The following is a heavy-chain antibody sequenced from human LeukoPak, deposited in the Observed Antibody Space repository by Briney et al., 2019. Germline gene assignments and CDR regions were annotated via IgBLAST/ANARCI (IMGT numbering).Heavy chain of an antibody. Sequence: PGGSLRLSCAASGFTFSSYSMNWVRQAPGKGLEWVSSISSSSSYIYYADSVKGRFTISRDNAKNSLYLQMNSLRAEDTAVYYCATYGSGSRRGVDYWGQGTLVTASS. J-gene: IGHJ4*02. CDR1: GFTFSSYS. D-gene: IGHD3-10*01. CDR2: ISSSSSYI. CDR3: ATYGSGSRRGVDY. V-gene: IGHV3-21*01.